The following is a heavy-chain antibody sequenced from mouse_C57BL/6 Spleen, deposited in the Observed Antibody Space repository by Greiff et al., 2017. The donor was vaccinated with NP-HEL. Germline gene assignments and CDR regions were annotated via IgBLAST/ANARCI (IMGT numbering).Heavy chain of an antibody. V-gene: IGHV5-4*01. J-gene: IGHJ3*01. CDR1: GFTFSSYA. CDR2: ISDGGSYT. CDR3: ARVQYDYGPFAY. D-gene: IGHD2-4*01. Sequence: EVQLVESGGGLVKPGGSLKLSCAASGFTFSSYAMSWVRQTPEKRLEWVATISDGGSYTYYPDNVKGRFTISRDNAKNNLYLQMSHLKSEDTAMYYCARVQYDYGPFAYWGQGTLVTVSA.